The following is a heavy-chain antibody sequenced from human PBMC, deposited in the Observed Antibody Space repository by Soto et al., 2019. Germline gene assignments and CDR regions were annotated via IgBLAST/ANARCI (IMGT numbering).Heavy chain of an antibody. V-gene: IGHV4-31*03. J-gene: IGHJ3*02. Sequence: QVQLQESGPGLVKPSQTLSLTCTVSGGSISSGGYYWSWIRQHPGKGLEWIGYIYYSGSTYYNPSLKSRVTISVDTSKNQFSLKLSSVTAADTAVYYCARDLPRDYYDSSGSQPGDDASDIWGQGTMVTVSS. D-gene: IGHD3-22*01. CDR2: IYYSGST. CDR1: GGSISSGGYY. CDR3: ARDLPRDYYDSSGSQPGDDASDI.